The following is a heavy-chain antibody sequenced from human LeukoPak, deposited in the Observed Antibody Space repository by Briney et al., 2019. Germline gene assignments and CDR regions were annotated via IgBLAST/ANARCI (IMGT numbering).Heavy chain of an antibody. CDR1: GFTFSSYA. V-gene: IGHV3-33*08. CDR3: ARDPMDYDSSGYYIDF. CDR2: IWIGENNE. J-gene: IGHJ4*02. D-gene: IGHD3-22*01. Sequence: GGFLRLSCAASGFTFSSYAMSWVRQAPGKGLDWVAMIWIGENNEYYADSVKGRFTISRDNSKNTIYLHMDSLRAEDTAVYYCARDPMDYDSSGYYIDFWGQGTQVTVSS.